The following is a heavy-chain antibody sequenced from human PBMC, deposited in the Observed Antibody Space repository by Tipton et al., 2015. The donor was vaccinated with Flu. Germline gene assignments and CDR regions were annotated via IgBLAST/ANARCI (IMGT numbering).Heavy chain of an antibody. CDR1: GFTFSSYS. J-gene: IGHJ4*02. D-gene: IGHD3-16*01. V-gene: IGHV3-48*04. Sequence: SLRLSCAASGFTFSSYSMNWVRQAPGKGLEWLSYISSSSGTIYYADSVKGRFATSRDNAKNSLFLRMNSLRAEDTAVYYCARDGGDGANDYCGQGTLVTFSS. CDR2: ISSSSGTI. CDR3: ARDGGDGANDY.